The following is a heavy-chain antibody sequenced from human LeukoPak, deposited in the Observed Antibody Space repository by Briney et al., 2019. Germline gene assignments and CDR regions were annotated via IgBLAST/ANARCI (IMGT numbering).Heavy chain of an antibody. Sequence: GGSLRLSCAASGFTFSNYAMSWVRQAPGKGLEWVSAISGSGGNTYYADSVKGRFTISRDNSKNTLYLQMNNLRAEDTAVYFCARDLYTDNSNVWGQGTLVTVSS. D-gene: IGHD5-24*01. V-gene: IGHV3-23*01. J-gene: IGHJ1*01. CDR3: ARDLYTDNSNV. CDR1: GFTFSNYA. CDR2: ISGSGGNT.